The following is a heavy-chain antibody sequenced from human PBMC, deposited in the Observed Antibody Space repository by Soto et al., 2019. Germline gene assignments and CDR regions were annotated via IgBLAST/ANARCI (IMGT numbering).Heavy chain of an antibody. V-gene: IGHV1-3*01. CDR3: GRDLGGWPDY. D-gene: IGHD2-15*01. Sequence: QVQLVQSGAEVKKPGASVKVSCKASGYTFTSYAMHWVRQAPGQRLEWMGWINAGNGNTKYSQKFQGRVTITRDTSASTPYMELSSLRSEDTAVHYCGRDLGGWPDYWGQGTLVTVSS. J-gene: IGHJ4*02. CDR2: INAGNGNT. CDR1: GYTFTSYA.